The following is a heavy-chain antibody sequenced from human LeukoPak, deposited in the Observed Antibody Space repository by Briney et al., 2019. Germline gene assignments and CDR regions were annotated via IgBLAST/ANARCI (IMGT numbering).Heavy chain of an antibody. CDR3: ARSYCTKCNAFDI. D-gene: IGHD2-8*01. V-gene: IGHV4-34*01. J-gene: IGHJ3*02. CDR1: GGSFSGYY. Sequence: SETLSLTCAVYGGSFSGYYWSWIRQPPGKGLEWIGYIYHSGSTYYNPSLKSRVTISVDRSKNQFSLKLSSVTAADTAVYYCARSYCTKCNAFDIWGQGTMVTVSS. CDR2: IYHSGST.